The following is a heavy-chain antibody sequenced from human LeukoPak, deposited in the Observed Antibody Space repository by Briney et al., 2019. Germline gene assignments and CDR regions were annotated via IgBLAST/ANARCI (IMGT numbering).Heavy chain of an antibody. V-gene: IGHV4-38-2*02. CDR1: GYSISSGYY. Sequence: PSETLSLTCTVSGYSISSGYYWGWIRQPPGKGLEWIGSIYHSGSTYYNPSLKSRVTISVDTSKNQFSLKLSSVTAADTAVYYCARVRRRIAAAGTGDYWGQGTLVTVSS. CDR3: ARVRRRIAAAGTGDY. CDR2: IYHSGST. J-gene: IGHJ4*02. D-gene: IGHD6-13*01.